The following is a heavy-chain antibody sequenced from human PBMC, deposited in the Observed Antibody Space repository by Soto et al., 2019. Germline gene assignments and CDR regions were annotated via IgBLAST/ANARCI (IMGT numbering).Heavy chain of an antibody. CDR3: AREVMDV. V-gene: IGHV4-59*01. CDR1: GGSIGSYY. Sequence: PSETLSLTCTVPGGSIGSYYWSWIRQPPRKGQEWIGYIYYSGSTNYNPSLKSRVTISVDTSKTQFSLKLSSVTVADTAVYYCAREVMDVWAQGATVTVSS. CDR2: IYYSGST. J-gene: IGHJ6*02.